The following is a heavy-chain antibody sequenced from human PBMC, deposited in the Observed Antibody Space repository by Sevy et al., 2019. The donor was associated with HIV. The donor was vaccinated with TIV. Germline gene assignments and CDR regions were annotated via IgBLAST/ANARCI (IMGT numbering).Heavy chain of an antibody. J-gene: IGHJ6*02. CDR1: GFSFRSYS. CDR3: ARVRDEWGPEGMDV. V-gene: IGHV3-48*02. D-gene: IGHD3-10*01. CDR2: IHSSSSTT. Sequence: GGSLRLSCAASGFSFRSYSMNWVRQAPGNGLEWVSYIHSSSSTTYYADSVKGRFIISRDIAKNSLYLQMNSLRDEDTAVYYCARVRDEWGPEGMDVSGQGTSVTVSS.